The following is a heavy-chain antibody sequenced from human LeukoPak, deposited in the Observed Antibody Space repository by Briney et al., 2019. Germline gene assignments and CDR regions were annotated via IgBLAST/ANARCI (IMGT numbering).Heavy chain of an antibody. CDR1: GGSISSYY. Sequence: SETLSLTCTVSGGSISSYYWSWIRQPPGKGLEWIGYIYYSGSTNYNPSLKSRVTISVDTPKNQFSLKLSSVTAADTAVYYCARVNPGDWFDPWGQGTLVTVSS. CDR2: IYYSGST. CDR3: ARVNPGDWFDP. J-gene: IGHJ5*02. V-gene: IGHV4-59*01.